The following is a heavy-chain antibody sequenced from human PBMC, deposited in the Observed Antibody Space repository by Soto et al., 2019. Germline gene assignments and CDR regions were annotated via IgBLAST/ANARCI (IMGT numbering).Heavy chain of an antibody. CDR3: ASQLTGDYYYYGMDV. CDR1: GGTFSSYA. D-gene: IGHD7-27*01. V-gene: IGHV1-69*12. J-gene: IGHJ6*02. CDR2: MIPIFGTA. Sequence: QVQLVQSGAEVKKPGSSVKVSCKASGGTFSSYAISWVRQAPGQVLEWMGGMIPIFGTADYAQKFQGRVTITADEPTSTAYMELSSMSTEDTAVYYCASQLTGDYYYYGMDVWGQGTTVTVSS.